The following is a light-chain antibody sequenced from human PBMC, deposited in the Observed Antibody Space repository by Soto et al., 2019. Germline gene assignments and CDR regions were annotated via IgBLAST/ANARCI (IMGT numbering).Light chain of an antibody. V-gene: IGLV2-23*02. CDR1: SSDVGSYNL. CDR2: EVD. J-gene: IGLJ2*01. CDR3: CSYAGSTTPVV. Sequence: QSALTQPASVSGSPGQSITISCTGTSSDVGSYNLVSWYQQYPGKAPKLMIYEVDKWPSGVPYRFSGSKSGNTASLTISGLQAEDEADYYCCSYAGSTTPVVFGGGTKVTVL.